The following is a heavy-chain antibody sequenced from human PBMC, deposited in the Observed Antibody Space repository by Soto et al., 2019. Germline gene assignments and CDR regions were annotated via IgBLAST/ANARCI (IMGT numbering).Heavy chain of an antibody. Sequence: QGQLVQSGAEVKKPGASVKVSCKASGYTFSSYGISWVRQAPGQGLEWRGWISGYNGNTYYAEKFQGRVTMTTDTSANTAYMELRSLRYGDTAVYYCARAGSGWYNHYYGMDVWGQGTTVPVSS. V-gene: IGHV1-18*01. CDR1: GYTFSSYG. J-gene: IGHJ6*02. D-gene: IGHD6-19*01. CDR3: ARAGSGWYNHYYGMDV. CDR2: ISGYNGNT.